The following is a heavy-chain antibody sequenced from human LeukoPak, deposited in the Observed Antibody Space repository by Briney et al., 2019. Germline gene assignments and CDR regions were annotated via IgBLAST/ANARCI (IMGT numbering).Heavy chain of an antibody. CDR1: GFSFSSYA. V-gene: IGHV3-23*01. CDR2: ISGDGTRT. Sequence: RGSLRLSCAASGFSFSSYAMTWARQAPVKGLEWVSAISGDGTRTYYADSVKGRFTISRDNSKNTLYLEMSSLRVEDTALYYCSKDRFERGSGWVSGYWGQGTLVTVSS. CDR3: SKDRFERGSGWVSGY. D-gene: IGHD6-19*01. J-gene: IGHJ4*02.